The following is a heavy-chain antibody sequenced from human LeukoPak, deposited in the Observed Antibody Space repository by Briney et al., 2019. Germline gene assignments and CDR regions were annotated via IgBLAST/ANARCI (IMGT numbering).Heavy chain of an antibody. CDR1: GYSISSGYY. Sequence: SETLSLTCTVSGYSISSGYYWGWIRQPPGKGLEWIGSIYHSGSTYYNPSLKSRVTISVDTSKNQFSLKLNSVTAADTAVYFCARGASGLTYDYGVNWGQGTLVTVSS. CDR3: ARGASGLTYDYGVN. D-gene: IGHD4-17*01. CDR2: IYHSGST. J-gene: IGHJ4*02. V-gene: IGHV4-38-2*02.